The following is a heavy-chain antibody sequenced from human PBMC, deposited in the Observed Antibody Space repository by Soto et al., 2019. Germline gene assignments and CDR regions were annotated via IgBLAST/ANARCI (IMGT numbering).Heavy chain of an antibody. CDR1: GGSVSSGSYY. Sequence: QVQLQESGPGLVKPSETLSLTCTVSGGSVSSGSYYWSWIRQPPGKGLEWIGYIYYSGSTNYNPSVKSRVTISVDTAKNQFSLKLSSVTAADTAVYYCARDRGDSFDYWGQGTLVTVSS. V-gene: IGHV4-61*01. D-gene: IGHD5-12*01. J-gene: IGHJ4*02. CDR2: IYYSGST. CDR3: ARDRGDSFDY.